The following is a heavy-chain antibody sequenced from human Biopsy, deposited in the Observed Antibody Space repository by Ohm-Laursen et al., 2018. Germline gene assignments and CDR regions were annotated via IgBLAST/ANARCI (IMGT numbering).Heavy chain of an antibody. CDR3: AKSAYCTIKCHSFDL. CDR2: ISGNSDII. D-gene: IGHD2-8*01. V-gene: IGHV3-23*01. J-gene: IGHJ5*02. Sequence: SLRLSCTASGFTFSSYAMTWFRQAPGKGLEWVSTISGNSDIIYDTDSVKGRFTISRDNSKNTLYLQMNGLRADDTAVYYCAKSAYCTIKCHSFDLWGQGTLVTVSS. CDR1: GFTFSSYA.